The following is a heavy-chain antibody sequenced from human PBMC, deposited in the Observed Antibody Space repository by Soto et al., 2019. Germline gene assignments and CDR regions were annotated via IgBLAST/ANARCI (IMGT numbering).Heavy chain of an antibody. CDR2: INVNNGDT. D-gene: IGHD3-3*01. Sequence: ASVKVSCKASGYTFSRFGINWVRQAPGQGLEWLAWINVNNGDTNSAQKVQGRVIMTTDTSTSTAYMELRSLRSDDTAVYYCARALSDFWSGYYILVYWGQGTLVPVSS. V-gene: IGHV1-18*01. J-gene: IGHJ4*02. CDR3: ARALSDFWSGYYILVY. CDR1: GYTFSRFG.